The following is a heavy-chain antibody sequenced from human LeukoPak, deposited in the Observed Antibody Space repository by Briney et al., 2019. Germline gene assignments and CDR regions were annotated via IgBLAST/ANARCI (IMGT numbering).Heavy chain of an antibody. CDR3: AKDRGAEKDY. CDR1: GFTFSTYW. J-gene: IGHJ4*02. CDR2: INSDGRST. D-gene: IGHD3-10*01. V-gene: IGHV3-74*01. Sequence: GGSLRLSCAASGFTFSTYWMHWVRQAPGKGLVWVSRINSDGRSTRYADSVKGRFTISRDNAKNTLYLQMNSLRAEDTAVYYCAKDRGAEKDYWGQGTLVTVSS.